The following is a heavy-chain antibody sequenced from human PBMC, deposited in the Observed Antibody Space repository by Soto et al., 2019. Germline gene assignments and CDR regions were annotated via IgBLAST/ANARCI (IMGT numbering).Heavy chain of an antibody. CDR2: ISGGGDST. CDR1: GFTFSSSA. CDR3: AKRPTGNAFDI. V-gene: IGHV3-23*01. J-gene: IGHJ3*02. Sequence: SLRLSCAASGFTFSSSAMSWVRQAPGKGLEWVSDISGGGDSTYYADSVKGRFTISRDNSKNTLYLQMNGLRAEDTAVYYCAKRPTGNAFDIWGQGTKVTVSS.